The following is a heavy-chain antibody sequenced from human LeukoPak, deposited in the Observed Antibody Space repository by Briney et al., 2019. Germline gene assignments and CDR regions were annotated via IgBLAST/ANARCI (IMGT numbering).Heavy chain of an antibody. CDR1: GGSISSSSYY. CDR3: ASGAVQMATTPNHFDY. V-gene: IGHV4-39*01. D-gene: IGHD1-1*01. CDR2: IYYSGST. Sequence: SETLSLTCTVSGGSISSSSYYWGWLPQPPGMGLEWIGSIYYSGSTYYNPSLKSRVTISVDTSNNQLSLKLSSVTAADTGVYYCASGAVQMATTPNHFDYWGQGTLVTVSS. J-gene: IGHJ4*02.